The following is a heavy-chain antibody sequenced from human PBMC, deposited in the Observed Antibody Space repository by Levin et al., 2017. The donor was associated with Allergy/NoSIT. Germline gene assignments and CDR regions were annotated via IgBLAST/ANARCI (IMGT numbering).Heavy chain of an antibody. CDR1: GFTFSSYS. CDR3: ARDLESNYEGQSGYYYYGMDV. V-gene: IGHV3-21*01. Sequence: GESLKISCAASGFTFSSYSMNWVRQAPGKGLEWVSSISSSSSYIYYADSVKGRFTISRDNAKNSLYLQMNSLRAEDTAVYYCARDLESNYEGQSGYYYYGMDVWGQGTTVTVSS. D-gene: IGHD4-11*01. CDR2: ISSSSSYI. J-gene: IGHJ6*02.